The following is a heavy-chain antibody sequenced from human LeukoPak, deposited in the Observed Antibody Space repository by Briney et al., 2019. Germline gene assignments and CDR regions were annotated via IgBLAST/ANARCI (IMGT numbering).Heavy chain of an antibody. Sequence: ASVKVFCKSSGYTFTIYSTHWVPQAPGQTLEWMVWINARKCNTKYSQKLERRHTITRDTSASTAYRELRSLRSEDTAVYYCARLASSGYYPSYAFDIWGQGTMVTVSS. CDR1: GYTFTIYS. D-gene: IGHD3-22*01. CDR3: ARLASSGYYPSYAFDI. J-gene: IGHJ3*02. CDR2: INARKCNT. V-gene: IGHV1-3*01.